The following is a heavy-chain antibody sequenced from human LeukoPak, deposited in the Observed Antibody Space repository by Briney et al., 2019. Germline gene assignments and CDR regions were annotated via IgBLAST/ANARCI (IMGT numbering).Heavy chain of an antibody. CDR1: GGTFSSYA. CDR3: ARGAVVGHNYFDY. Sequence: SVKVSCKASGGTFSSYAIGWVRQAPGQGLEWMGGIIPIFGTANYAQKFQGRVTITTDESTSTAYMELSSLRSEDTAVYYCARGAVVGHNYFDYWGQGTLVTVSS. CDR2: IIPIFGTA. J-gene: IGHJ4*02. V-gene: IGHV1-69*05. D-gene: IGHD2-2*01.